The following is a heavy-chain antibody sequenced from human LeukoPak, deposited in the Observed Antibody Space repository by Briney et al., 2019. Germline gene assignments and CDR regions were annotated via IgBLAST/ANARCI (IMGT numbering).Heavy chain of an antibody. Sequence: ASVKVPCKASGYTFTGYHMHWVRQAPGQGLEWMGWINPNSGDTNYAQKFQGRVTMTRDTSISTAYMELSRLRSDDTAVYYCARVAIEMASWFDPWGQGTLVTVSS. V-gene: IGHV1-2*02. CDR1: GYTFTGYH. CDR2: INPNSGDT. D-gene: IGHD5-24*01. J-gene: IGHJ5*02. CDR3: ARVAIEMASWFDP.